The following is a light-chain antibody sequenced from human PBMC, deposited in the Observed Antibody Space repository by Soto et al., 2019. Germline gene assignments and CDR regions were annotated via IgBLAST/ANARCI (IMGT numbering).Light chain of an antibody. CDR3: QQSYSIPWT. CDR1: QSISSY. Sequence: DIQMTQSPSSLSASVGDRVTITCRASQSISSYLNWYQQKPGKAPKVLIYAASSLQSGVPSRFSGSGSGTDFTLTISSLQPEDFATYYCQQSYSIPWTFCQGTKVEIK. CDR2: AAS. J-gene: IGKJ1*01. V-gene: IGKV1-39*01.